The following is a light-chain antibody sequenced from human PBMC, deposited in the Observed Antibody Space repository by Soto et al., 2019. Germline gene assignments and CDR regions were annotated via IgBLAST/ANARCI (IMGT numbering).Light chain of an antibody. V-gene: IGLV1-47*01. CDR2: ANN. CDR3: SAWDDSLSGLV. Sequence: QSVLTQPPSASGTPGLRVTISCSGSTSNIGGNFVYWYQQFPGTAPKLLIYANNYRPSGVPDRFSGSKSGTSASLAISGLRSEDEAHYYCSAWDDSLSGLVFGGGTQLTVL. J-gene: IGLJ7*01. CDR1: TSNIGGNF.